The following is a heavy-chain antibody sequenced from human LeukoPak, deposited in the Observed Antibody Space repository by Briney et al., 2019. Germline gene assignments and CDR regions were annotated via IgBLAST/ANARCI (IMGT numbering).Heavy chain of an antibody. D-gene: IGHD1-26*01. Sequence: SVKVSCKASGGTFSSYAISWVRQAPGQGLEWMGRIIPIFGIANYAQKFQGRVTITADKSTSTAYMELSSLRSEDTAVYYCASGLGGSYSPLDYWGQGTLVTVSS. CDR3: ASGLGGSYSPLDY. CDR2: IIPIFGIA. J-gene: IGHJ4*02. CDR1: GGTFSSYA. V-gene: IGHV1-69*04.